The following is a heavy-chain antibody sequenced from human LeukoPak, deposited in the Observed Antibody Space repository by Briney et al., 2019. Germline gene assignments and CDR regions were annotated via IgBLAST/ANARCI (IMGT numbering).Heavy chain of an antibody. V-gene: IGHV4-30-2*01. CDR3: ARGPTAAAGTANFDY. D-gene: IGHD6-13*01. CDR2: IYHSGST. J-gene: IGHJ4*02. Sequence: PSETLSLTCAVSGGSISSGGYYWSWIRQPPGKGLEWIGYIYHSGSTYYNPSLKSRVTISVDRSKNQFSLKLSSVTAADTAVYYCARGPTAAAGTANFDYWGQGTLVTVSS. CDR1: GGSISSGGYY.